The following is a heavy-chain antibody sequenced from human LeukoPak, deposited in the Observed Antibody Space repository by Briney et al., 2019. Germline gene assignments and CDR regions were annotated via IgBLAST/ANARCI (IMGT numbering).Heavy chain of an antibody. V-gene: IGHV3-30*18. CDR3: AKGGQGNWNDVDWYAFDI. D-gene: IGHD1-1*01. Sequence: GRSLRLSCAASGFTFSSYGMHWVRQAPGKGLEWVAVISYDGSNKYYADSVKGRFTISRDNSKNTLYLQMNSLRAEDTAVYYCAKGGQGNWNDVDWYAFDIWGQGTMVTVSS. CDR1: GFTFSSYG. CDR2: ISYDGSNK. J-gene: IGHJ3*02.